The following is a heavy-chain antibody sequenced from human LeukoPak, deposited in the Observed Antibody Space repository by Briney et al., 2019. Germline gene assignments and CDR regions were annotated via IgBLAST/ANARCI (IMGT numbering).Heavy chain of an antibody. J-gene: IGHJ2*01. CDR2: IYYSGRP. Sequence: SETLSLTCTVSGGSISSSSYCWGSIRHPPGKGLEWIGSIYYSGRPYYNPSLKSLVTISVDTSKNQFSLKLSSVTAADTAVYYCARHCSGGSCYSNWYFDLWGRGTLVTVSS. CDR3: ARHCSGGSCYSNWYFDL. V-gene: IGHV4-39*01. D-gene: IGHD2-15*01. CDR1: GGSISSSSYC.